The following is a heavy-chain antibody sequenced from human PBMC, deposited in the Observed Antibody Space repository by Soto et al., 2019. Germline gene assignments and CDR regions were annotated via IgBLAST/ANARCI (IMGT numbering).Heavy chain of an antibody. Sequence: ASVKVSCKASGYIFITYGISWVRQAPGRGLEWMGRISTYNGNTNYAQNLQGRVTMTTDTSTSTAYMELRSLRSDDTAVYYCARDLDGSGSYYTDYWGPGTLVTVSS. D-gene: IGHD3-10*01. CDR2: ISTYNGNT. V-gene: IGHV1-18*01. J-gene: IGHJ4*02. CDR1: GYIFITYG. CDR3: ARDLDGSGSYYTDY.